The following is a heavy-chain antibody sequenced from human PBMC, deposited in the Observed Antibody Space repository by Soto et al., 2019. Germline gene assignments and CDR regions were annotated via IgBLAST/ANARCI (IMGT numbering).Heavy chain of an antibody. CDR1: GFTFSSYA. V-gene: IGHV3-23*01. J-gene: IGHJ4*02. Sequence: EVQLLESGGGLVQPGGSLRLSCAASGFTFSSYAMSWVRQAPGKGLEWVSSVSGSSGSKSYADSVKGRFTISRDNSKCMVYWQMHSLRAEDTAVYFCAKDWCSGTTCYCLENWGQGTLVTVSS. CDR2: VSGSSGSK. CDR3: AKDWCSGTTCYCLEN. D-gene: IGHD1-7*01.